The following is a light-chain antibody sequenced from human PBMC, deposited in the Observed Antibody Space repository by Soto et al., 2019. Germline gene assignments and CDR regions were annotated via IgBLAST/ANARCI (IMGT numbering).Light chain of an antibody. Sequence: EIVLTQSPGTLSVSPGERATLSCRASQSVGSLLAWYQQKPGQAPRLLIYRASSRAAGISGSFSGSRSGTEFTLTITSLQSEDFAVYYCQQYNEWPITFGQGTRLEIK. J-gene: IGKJ5*01. CDR2: RAS. CDR3: QQYNEWPIT. CDR1: QSVGSL. V-gene: IGKV3-15*01.